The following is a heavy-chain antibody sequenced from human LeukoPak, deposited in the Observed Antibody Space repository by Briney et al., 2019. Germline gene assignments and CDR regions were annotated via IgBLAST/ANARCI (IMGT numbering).Heavy chain of an antibody. D-gene: IGHD3-22*01. CDR1: GFTFTTYA. Sequence: GGSLRLSCAASGFTFTTYAMSWVRQAPGEGLQWVSAISGSGGSTYSADSVKGRFTISRDNSKNTLYLQMNSLRAEDTAVYYCARGQDDSSGYYRKFDYWGQGTLVTVSS. V-gene: IGHV3-23*01. CDR2: ISGSGGST. J-gene: IGHJ4*02. CDR3: ARGQDDSSGYYRKFDY.